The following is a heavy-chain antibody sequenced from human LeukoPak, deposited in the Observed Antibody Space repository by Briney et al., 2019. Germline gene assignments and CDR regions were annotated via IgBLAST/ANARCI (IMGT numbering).Heavy chain of an antibody. D-gene: IGHD2-15*01. CDR2: IYHSGST. J-gene: IGHJ4*02. CDR3: ARARYCSGGSCFHYFDY. V-gene: IGHV4-30-2*01. CDR1: GGSISSGGYS. Sequence: SQTLSLTCAVSGGSISSGGYSWSWIRQPPGKGLEWIGYIYHSGSTYYNPSLKSRVTISVDRSKNQFSLKLNSVTAADTAVYYCARARYCSGGSCFHYFDYWGQGTLVTVSS.